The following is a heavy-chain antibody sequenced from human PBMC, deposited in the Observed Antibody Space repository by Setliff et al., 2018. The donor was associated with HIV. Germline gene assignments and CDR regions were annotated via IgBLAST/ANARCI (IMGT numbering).Heavy chain of an antibody. CDR3: ARGTSYGWFDP. Sequence: KGRFTISRDDSKNSLYLQMNSLKTEDTAVYYRARGTSYGWFDPWGQGTLVTVSS. D-gene: IGHD2-2*01. V-gene: IGHV3-72*01. J-gene: IGHJ5*02.